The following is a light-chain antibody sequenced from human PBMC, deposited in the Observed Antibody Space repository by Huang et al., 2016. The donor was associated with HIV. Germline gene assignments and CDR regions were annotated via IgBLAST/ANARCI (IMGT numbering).Light chain of an antibody. CDR3: QQHYGRQST. CDR2: LAS. V-gene: IGKV4-1*01. CDR1: QSLLYRSNNKNY. Sequence: IVMTQSPESLAVSLGERASINCKSSQSLLYRSNNKNYLAWYQKKQGHPPTLLIYLASVRDVGVPERFSGGGSGTNFTLTINSLQADDVAVYYCQQHYGRQSTFGQGT. J-gene: IGKJ1*01.